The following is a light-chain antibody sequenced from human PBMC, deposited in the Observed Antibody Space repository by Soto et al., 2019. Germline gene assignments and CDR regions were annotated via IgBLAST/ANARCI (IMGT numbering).Light chain of an antibody. J-gene: IGKJ1*01. V-gene: IGKV3-20*01. CDR2: GAS. Sequence: EIVLTQSPGTLSLSPGERAPLPCRPSQSVSNNYLAWYQQKPGQAPRLLIYGASNSATGIPDRFSGSGSGTDFTLTISSLQPEDCATYYCQQSYNTPWTFGQGTKVDTK. CDR3: QQSYNTPWT. CDR1: QSVSNNY.